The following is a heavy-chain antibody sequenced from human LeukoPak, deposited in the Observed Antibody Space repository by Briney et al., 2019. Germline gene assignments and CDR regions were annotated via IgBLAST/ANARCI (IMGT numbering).Heavy chain of an antibody. V-gene: IGHV3-21*01. CDR2: ISSSSSYI. CDR3: ARASYDILTGYYIGY. CDR1: GFTLSSYS. D-gene: IGHD3-9*01. Sequence: GGSLRLSCAASGFTLSSYSMNWVRQAPGKGLEWVSSISSSSSYIYYADSVKGRFTISRDNAKNSLYLQMNSLRAEDTAVYYCARASYDILTGYYIGYWGQGTLVTVSS. J-gene: IGHJ4*02.